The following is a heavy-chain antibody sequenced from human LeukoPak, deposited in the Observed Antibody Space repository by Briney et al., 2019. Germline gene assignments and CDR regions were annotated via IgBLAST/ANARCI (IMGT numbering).Heavy chain of an antibody. CDR1: GGSISSYY. CDR2: IYYSGST. J-gene: IGHJ3*02. D-gene: IGHD6-13*01. CDR3: ARLRIAAAHDAFDI. Sequence: SETLSLTCTVSGGSISSYYWSWIRQPPGKGLEWIGYIYYSGSTNYNPSLKSRVTISVDTSKNQFSLKLSSVTAADTAVYYCARLRIAAAHDAFDIWGQGTMVTVSS. V-gene: IGHV4-59*08.